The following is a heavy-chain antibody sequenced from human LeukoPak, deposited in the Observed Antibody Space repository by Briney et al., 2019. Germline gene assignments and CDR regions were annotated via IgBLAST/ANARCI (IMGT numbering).Heavy chain of an antibody. V-gene: IGHV3-7*01. J-gene: IGHJ4*02. CDR2: IQQDGSER. D-gene: IGHD3-16*02. Sequence: GGSQRLLCAASGFTFTSDRMSWVRRAPGKGRVWVCNIQQDGSERYYVEYVKGRFTISRADAKHSLYMHMNRLRAEDTSVYYCSRSSLYDYIWGSYRHATYFDYWGQGTLVTVSS. CDR1: GFTFTSDR. CDR3: SRSSLYDYIWGSYRHATYFDY.